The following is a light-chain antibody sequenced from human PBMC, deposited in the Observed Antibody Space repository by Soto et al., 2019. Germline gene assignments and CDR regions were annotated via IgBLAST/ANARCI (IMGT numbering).Light chain of an antibody. J-gene: IGKJ4*01. V-gene: IGKV3D-20*01. CDR1: QSVSSTY. CDR2: DAS. CDR3: QQYGSSPLT. Sequence: EILLTQSPATLSLSPGERATLSCGASQSVSSTYLAWYQQKPGLPPMLLMYDASTRATGIPERWSGSGYGTDLTLTISRLGPEDFAVSYCQQYGSSPLTFGGGTKVDIK.